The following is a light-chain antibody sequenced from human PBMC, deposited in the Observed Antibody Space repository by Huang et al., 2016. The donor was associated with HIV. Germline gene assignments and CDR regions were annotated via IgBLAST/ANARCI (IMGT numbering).Light chain of an antibody. Sequence: ETVLTQSPATLSLSPGERATLSCRASQSVNSYLAWYQQQPGQTPRRLISDASNRAPGIPARFSGSGSGTDFTLTISSLEPEDFAVYYCQQRKYWPPITFGQGTRLEIK. CDR3: QQRKYWPPIT. CDR1: QSVNSY. J-gene: IGKJ5*01. V-gene: IGKV3-11*01. CDR2: DAS.